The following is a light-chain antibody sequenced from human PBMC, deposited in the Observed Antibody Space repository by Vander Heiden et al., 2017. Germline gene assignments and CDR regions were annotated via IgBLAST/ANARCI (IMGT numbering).Light chain of an antibody. J-gene: IGKJ1*01. Sequence: DIQMTPSPSSLSTSVGDRVTITCRASQSISRHLNWYQLKPGQAPKLLIYTASSLQSGVSSRFSGSGSGTDFTLTISSLQPEDFATYYCQQSYTSWTFGQGTKVEVQ. CDR1: QSISRH. CDR2: TAS. V-gene: IGKV1-39*01. CDR3: QQSYTSWT.